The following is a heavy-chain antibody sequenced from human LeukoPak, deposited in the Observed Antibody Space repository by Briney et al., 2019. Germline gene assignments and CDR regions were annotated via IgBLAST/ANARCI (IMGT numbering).Heavy chain of an antibody. D-gene: IGHD2-21*02. V-gene: IGHV3-72*01. J-gene: IGHJ4*02. CDR2: IRNKANKYIT. CDR3: ARVTARSIDY. CDR1: GFSFRDYY. Sequence: GGSLRLSCGAYGFSFRDYYMAWVRQAPGKGLEWVGRIRNKANKYITDYAASVEGRFTISRDDSKNSLSLQMRSLKTGDTAVYYCARVTARSIDYWGQGTLVTVSS.